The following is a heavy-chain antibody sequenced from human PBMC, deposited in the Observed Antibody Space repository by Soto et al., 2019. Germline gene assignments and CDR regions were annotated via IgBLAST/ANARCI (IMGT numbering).Heavy chain of an antibody. D-gene: IGHD2-2*01. CDR1: GYSFTSYW. V-gene: IGHV5-51*01. J-gene: IGHJ5*02. CDR3: ARHHLGQLLFSGTNWFDP. Sequence: GESLKISCKGSGYSFTSYWIGWVRQMPGKGLEWMGIIYPGDSDTRYSPSFQGQVTISADKSISTAYLQWSSLKASDTAMYYCARHHLGQLLFSGTNWFDPWGQGTLVTVYS. CDR2: IYPGDSDT.